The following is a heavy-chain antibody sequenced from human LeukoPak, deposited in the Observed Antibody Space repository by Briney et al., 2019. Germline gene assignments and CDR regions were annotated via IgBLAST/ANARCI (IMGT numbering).Heavy chain of an antibody. V-gene: IGHV1-8*01. CDR3: ARAPKTKRGYSGYDYDYYYYYMDV. Sequence: ASVKVSCKASGYTFTSYDINWVRQATGQGLEWMGWMNPNSGNTGYAQKFQGRVTMIGNTSISTAYMELSSLRSEDTAVYYCARAPKTKRGYSGYDYDYYYYYMDVWGKGTTVTISS. CDR1: GYTFTSYD. D-gene: IGHD5-12*01. J-gene: IGHJ6*03. CDR2: MNPNSGNT.